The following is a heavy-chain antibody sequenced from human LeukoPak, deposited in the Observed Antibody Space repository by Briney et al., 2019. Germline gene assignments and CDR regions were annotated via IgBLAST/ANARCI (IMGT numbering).Heavy chain of an antibody. CDR3: ARGLYGPFDR. Sequence: SETLSLTCTVSGASVSSSHWNWIRQSPGKGLEWIANVDYNGSTKYNPSLRGRGTMSLDTSKNQFYLKLESVTAADTARYYCARGLYGPFDRWGQGTLVTVSS. J-gene: IGHJ5*02. CDR2: VDYNGST. V-gene: IGHV4-59*02. D-gene: IGHD2/OR15-2a*01. CDR1: GASVSSSH.